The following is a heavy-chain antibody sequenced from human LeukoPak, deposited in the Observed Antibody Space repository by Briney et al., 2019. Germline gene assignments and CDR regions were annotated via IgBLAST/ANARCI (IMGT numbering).Heavy chain of an antibody. V-gene: IGHV3-23*01. CDR1: GFTFSSYA. D-gene: IGHD6-19*01. Sequence: GGSLRLSCAASGFTFSSYAMSWVRQAPGKGLEWVSAISGSGGSTYYADSVRGRFTISRDNSKNTLYLQMNSLRAEDTAVYYCAVSVAGIDFDYWGQGTLVTVSS. CDR2: ISGSGGST. J-gene: IGHJ4*02. CDR3: AVSVAGIDFDY.